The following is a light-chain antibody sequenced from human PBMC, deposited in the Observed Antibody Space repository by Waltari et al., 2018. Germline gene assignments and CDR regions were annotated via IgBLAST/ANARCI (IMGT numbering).Light chain of an antibody. CDR1: TSDVGGYDL. Sequence: QSALTQPASVSGSPGQSITISCTGTTSDVGGYDLVSWYQHHPGKVPKLLICEVINRPAGVARRFSGAKSGNRASRASSGLQAEDEADYYCSSYAGSATHVFGSGTKVTVL. CDR2: EVI. J-gene: IGLJ1*01. V-gene: IGLV2-14*02. CDR3: SSYAGSATHV.